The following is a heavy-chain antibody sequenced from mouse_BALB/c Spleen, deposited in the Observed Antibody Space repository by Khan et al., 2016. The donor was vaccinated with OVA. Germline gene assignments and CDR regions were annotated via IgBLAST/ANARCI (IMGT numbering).Heavy chain of an antibody. V-gene: IGHV2-9*02. CDR3: AREFYNGAWFAY. Sequence: VELVESGPGLVAPSQTLSITCTVSGFSLSNYGVHWVRQPPGKGLEWLGVIWAGGSTNHNSALMSRLTISKENSKCKVFLKMNSLQTDDTSMYDSAREFYNGAWFAYWGQGTLVTVSA. CDR1: GFSLSNYG. D-gene: IGHD1-3*01. J-gene: IGHJ3*01. CDR2: IWAGGST.